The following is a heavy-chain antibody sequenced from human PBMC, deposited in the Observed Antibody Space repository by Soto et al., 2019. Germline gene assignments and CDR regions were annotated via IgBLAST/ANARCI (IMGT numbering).Heavy chain of an antibody. V-gene: IGHV1-69*06. CDR1: GGTFSSYA. Sequence: SVKVSCKASGGTFSSYAISWVRQAPGQGLEWMGGIIPIFGTANYAQKFQGRVTITADKSTSTAYMELSSLRSEDTAVYYCARVKDYYDSSGSGLFDYWGQGTLVTSPQ. J-gene: IGHJ4*02. D-gene: IGHD3-22*01. CDR2: IIPIFGTA. CDR3: ARVKDYYDSSGSGLFDY.